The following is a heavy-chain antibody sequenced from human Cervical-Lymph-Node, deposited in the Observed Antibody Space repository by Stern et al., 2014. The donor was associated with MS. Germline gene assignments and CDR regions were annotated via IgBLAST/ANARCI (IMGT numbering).Heavy chain of an antibody. CDR2: IVPLFGKP. Sequence: GQLGESGAEVKKPGSSVKVSCKASGGTFSNYATSWVRQAPGQGLEWMGGIVPLFGKPNYAQKFQGRVTITADESTSTAYMDLSSLRSEDTAVYYCASPLTATSVPFGYYGMDVWGQGTTVTVS. CDR1: GGTFSNYA. D-gene: IGHD4-17*01. CDR3: ASPLTATSVPFGYYGMDV. J-gene: IGHJ6*02. V-gene: IGHV1-69*01.